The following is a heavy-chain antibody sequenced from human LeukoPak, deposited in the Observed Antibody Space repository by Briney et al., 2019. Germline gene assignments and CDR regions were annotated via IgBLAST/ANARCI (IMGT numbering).Heavy chain of an antibody. Sequence: SETLSLTCAVYGGSFSGYYWSWIRQPPGRGLEWIGEINHSGSTNYNPSLKSRVTISVDTSKNQFSLKLSSVTAADTAVYYCARGLNPAYSSGWYYFDYWGQGTLVTVSS. J-gene: IGHJ4*02. CDR3: ARGLNPAYSSGWYYFDY. V-gene: IGHV4-34*01. CDR2: INHSGST. CDR1: GGSFSGYY. D-gene: IGHD6-19*01.